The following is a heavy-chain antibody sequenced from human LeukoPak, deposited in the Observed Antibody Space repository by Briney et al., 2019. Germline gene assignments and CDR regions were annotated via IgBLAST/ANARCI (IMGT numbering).Heavy chain of an antibody. Sequence: GGSLRLSCAASGFTFSSYGMHWVRQAPGKGLEWVAFIRYDGSNKYYADSVKGRFTISRDNSKNTLYLQMNSLRAEDTAVYYCARWVCSPTSCYYFDNWGQGTLVVVSS. CDR1: GFTFSSYG. CDR3: ARWVCSPTSCYYFDN. D-gene: IGHD2-2*01. J-gene: IGHJ4*02. V-gene: IGHV3-30*02. CDR2: IRYDGSNK.